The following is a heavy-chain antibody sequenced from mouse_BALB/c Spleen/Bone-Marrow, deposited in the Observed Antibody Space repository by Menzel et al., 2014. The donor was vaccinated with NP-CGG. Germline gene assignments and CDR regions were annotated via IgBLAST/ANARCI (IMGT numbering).Heavy chain of an antibody. CDR1: NYTFTTYY. J-gene: IGHJ2*01. D-gene: IGHD1-1*01. Sequence: VQGVESGPELVKPGASVRISCKASNYTFTTYYIYWVKQRPGQGLEWIGWIYPGNVNTKYNEKFKAKATLTADKSSSTAYMQLSSLTPEDSAVYFCARSRYGSYYGYWGQGTPLTVSS. CDR2: IYPGNVNT. CDR3: ARSRYGSYYGY. V-gene: IGHV1S56*01.